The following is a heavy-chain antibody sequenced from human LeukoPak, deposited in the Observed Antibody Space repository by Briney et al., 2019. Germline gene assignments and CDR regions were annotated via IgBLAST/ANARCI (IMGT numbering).Heavy chain of an antibody. D-gene: IGHD5-24*01. V-gene: IGHV3-30*19. CDR3: ARVYNSYYFDY. CDR1: GFTFSSYG. J-gene: IGHJ4*02. CDR2: ISYDGTDK. Sequence: QPGRSLRLSCAASGFTFSSYGMHWVRQAPGKGLEWVTLISYDGTDKYYADSVKGRFTISRDKSKNTLYLQMNSLRADDTAIYYCARVYNSYYFDYWGQGTLVTVSS.